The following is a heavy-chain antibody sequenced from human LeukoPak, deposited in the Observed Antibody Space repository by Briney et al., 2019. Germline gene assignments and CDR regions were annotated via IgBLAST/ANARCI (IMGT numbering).Heavy chain of an antibody. D-gene: IGHD6-19*01. V-gene: IGHV3-23*01. J-gene: IGHJ4*02. Sequence: GGSLRLSCAASGFTFTSYAMSWVRQAPGKGLEWVAAISGRGGSTFYADSVQGRFTISRDNSKDTLSLQMNSLRVEDTAVYFCAKAAHAGWFKQYYIDSWGQGTLVTVSS. CDR2: ISGRGGST. CDR1: GFTFTSYA. CDR3: AKAAHAGWFKQYYIDS.